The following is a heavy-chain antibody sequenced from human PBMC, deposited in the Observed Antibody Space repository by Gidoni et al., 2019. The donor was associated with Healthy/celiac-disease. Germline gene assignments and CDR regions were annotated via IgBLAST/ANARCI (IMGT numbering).Heavy chain of an antibody. CDR1: GFTFSSYE. D-gene: IGHD5-18*01. J-gene: IGHJ4*02. CDR3: ARGRGYSYGQYSSGWYLDY. V-gene: IGHV3-48*03. CDR2: ISSSGSTI. Sequence: EVQLVESGGGLVQPGGSLRLSCAASGFTFSSYEMNWVRQAPGKGLEWVSYISSSGSTIYYADSVKGRFTISRDNAKNSLYLQMNSLRAEDTAVYYCARGRGYSYGQYSSGWYLDYWGQGTLVTVSS.